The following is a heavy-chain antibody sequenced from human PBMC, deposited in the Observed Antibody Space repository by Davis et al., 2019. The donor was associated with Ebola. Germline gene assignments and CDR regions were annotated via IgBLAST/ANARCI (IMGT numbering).Heavy chain of an antibody. CDR1: GYTFTPYP. CDR2: INTNTGNP. J-gene: IGHJ6*02. CDR3: ARDRHYYGMDV. Sequence: AASVKVSCKASGYTFTPYPMNWLRQAPGQGLAWLGWINTNTGNPTYAQGFTGRFVFSLDTSVSTAYLQISSLKAEDTAVYYCARDRHYYGMDVWGQGTTVTVSS. V-gene: IGHV7-4-1*02.